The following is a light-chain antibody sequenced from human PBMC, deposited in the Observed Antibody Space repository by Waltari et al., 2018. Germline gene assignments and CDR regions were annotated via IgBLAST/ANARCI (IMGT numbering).Light chain of an antibody. CDR2: DGN. CDR1: TIEA. V-gene: IGLV2-23*01. CDR3: SCFTTTNTLV. Sequence: QSALTQPASVPGSPGQSITISCTGTTIEAPWYQQHPGKVPKLILYDGNKRPSGISNRFSGSKSADAASLTISGLQADDEADYYCSCFTTTNTLVFGGGTKVTVL. J-gene: IGLJ2*01.